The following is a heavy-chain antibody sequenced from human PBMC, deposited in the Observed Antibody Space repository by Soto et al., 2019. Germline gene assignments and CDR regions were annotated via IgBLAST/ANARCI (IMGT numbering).Heavy chain of an antibody. CDR1: GGSFSGYY. J-gene: IGHJ6*02. CDR2: INHSGST. Sequence: TSETLSLTCAVYGGSFSGYYWSWIRQPPGKGLEWIGEINHSGSTNYNPSLKSRVTISVDTSKNQFSLKLSSVTAADTAVYYCARGNVVVVAATRRRYYGMDVWGQGTTVTVSS. V-gene: IGHV4-34*01. D-gene: IGHD2-15*01. CDR3: ARGNVVVVAATRRRYYGMDV.